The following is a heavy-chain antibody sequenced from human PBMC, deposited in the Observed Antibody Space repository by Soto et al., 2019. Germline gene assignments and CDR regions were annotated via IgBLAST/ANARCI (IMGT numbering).Heavy chain of an antibody. CDR2: ISGSGVNT. D-gene: IGHD2-15*01. J-gene: IGHJ4*02. Sequence: GGSLRLSCAASGFLFSNYSMSWVRQAPGKGPEWVSSISGSGVNTFYADSVKGRFTISRDNSKNMLYLQMSSLRAEDTALYYCAKDVGPVERDQFDYWGQGTLVTVSS. CDR1: GFLFSNYS. V-gene: IGHV3-23*01. CDR3: AKDVGPVERDQFDY.